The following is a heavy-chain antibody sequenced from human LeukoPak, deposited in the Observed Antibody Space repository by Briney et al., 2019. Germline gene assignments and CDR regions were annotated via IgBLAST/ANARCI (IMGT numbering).Heavy chain of an antibody. Sequence: GRSLRLSCAASGFTFSSYGMHWVRQAPGKGLEWVTLISYDGSNNYYAGSVKGRFTISRDNSKNTLDLQMNSLRAEDTAVYYCAKDIYGPGTYGGMDVWRKGTTVTVSS. D-gene: IGHD3-10*01. J-gene: IGHJ6*01. CDR1: GFTFSSYG. CDR2: ISYDGSNN. CDR3: AKDIYGPGTYGGMDV. V-gene: IGHV3-30*18.